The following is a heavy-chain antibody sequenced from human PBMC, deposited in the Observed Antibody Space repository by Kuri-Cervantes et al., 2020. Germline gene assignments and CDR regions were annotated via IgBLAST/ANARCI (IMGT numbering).Heavy chain of an antibody. Sequence: GGSLRLSCAASGFRFRSYGMHWVRQAPGKGLEWVAFMSPGGSKQSYAASVKGRFTISRDNSKNSMFLQMNNLRLDDTAVYYCVSGLVYWGQGTLVTVSS. V-gene: IGHV3-30*19. CDR1: GFRFRSYG. CDR3: VSGLVY. D-gene: IGHD6-6*01. J-gene: IGHJ4*02. CDR2: MSPGGSKQ.